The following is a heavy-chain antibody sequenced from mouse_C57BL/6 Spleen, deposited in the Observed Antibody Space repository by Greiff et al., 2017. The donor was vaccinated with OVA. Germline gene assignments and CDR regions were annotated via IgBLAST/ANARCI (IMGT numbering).Heavy chain of an antibody. J-gene: IGHJ2*01. D-gene: IGHD1-1*01. V-gene: IGHV1-55*01. Sequence: QLQQPGAELVKPGASVKMSCQASGYTFTSYWITWVKQRPGQGLEWIGDIYPGSGSTNYNEKFKSKATLTVDTSSSTAYMQLSSLTSEDSAVYYCARRGVLRSYFDYWGQGTTLTVSS. CDR3: ARRGVLRSYFDY. CDR2: IYPGSGST. CDR1: GYTFTSYW.